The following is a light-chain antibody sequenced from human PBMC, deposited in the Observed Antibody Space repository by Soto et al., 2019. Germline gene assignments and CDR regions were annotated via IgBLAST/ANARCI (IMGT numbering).Light chain of an antibody. CDR1: QSVSSY. V-gene: IGKV3-11*01. CDR2: DAS. Sequence: EIVLTQSPATLSLSPGERATLSCRASQSVSSYLAWYQQKPGQAPRLLIYDASNRATGIPARFSGSGSGTDFTLTSSSLEPEDFAVYYCQQHSNWPPTFGQGTKVEIK. J-gene: IGKJ1*01. CDR3: QQHSNWPPT.